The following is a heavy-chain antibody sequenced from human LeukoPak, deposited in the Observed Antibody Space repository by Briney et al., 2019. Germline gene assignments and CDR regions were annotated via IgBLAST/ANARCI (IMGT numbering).Heavy chain of an antibody. Sequence: SETLSLTCTVSGGSISSGGYYWSWIRQHPGMGLEWIGYIYYSGSTYYNPSLKSRVTISVDTSKNQFSLKLNSVTAADTAVYYCASDGYSYAYWFDPWGQGTLVTVSS. V-gene: IGHV4-31*03. D-gene: IGHD5-18*01. CDR1: GGSISSGGYY. CDR3: ASDGYSYAYWFDP. J-gene: IGHJ5*02. CDR2: IYYSGST.